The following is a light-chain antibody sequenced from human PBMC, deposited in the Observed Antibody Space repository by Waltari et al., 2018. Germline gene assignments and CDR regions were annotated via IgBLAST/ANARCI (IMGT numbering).Light chain of an antibody. V-gene: IGLV1-47*01. J-gene: IGLJ2*01. CDR2: RNY. Sequence: QSVLTQPPSASGTPGQRVTIPCSGRSSNIGSNYVYWYQQLSGTAPKLLIYRNYQRPSGVPDRFSGSKSGTSASLAISGLRSEDEADYYCAAWDDSLRGVVFGGGTKLTVL. CDR1: SSNIGSNY. CDR3: AAWDDSLRGVV.